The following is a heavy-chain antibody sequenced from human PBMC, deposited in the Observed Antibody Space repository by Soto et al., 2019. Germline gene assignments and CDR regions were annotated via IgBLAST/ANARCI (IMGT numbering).Heavy chain of an antibody. CDR1: GGSIRSGGYY. V-gene: IGHV4-61*08. CDR2: IYYTGST. D-gene: IGHD2-21*02. CDR3: ARPVLDGGTVVTHSSVVAFDI. Sequence: SETLSLTCTVSGGSIRSGGYYWIWIRQHPGKGLEWIGYIYYTGSTIYNPSLKSRVTISLRTSKNQYSLTLSSVTAADTGVYYCARPVLDGGTVVTHSSVVAFDIWGQGTMVTVSS. J-gene: IGHJ3*02.